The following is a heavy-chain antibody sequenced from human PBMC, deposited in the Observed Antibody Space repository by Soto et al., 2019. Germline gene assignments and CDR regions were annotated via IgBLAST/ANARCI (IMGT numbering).Heavy chain of an antibody. J-gene: IGHJ3*02. V-gene: IGHV3-23*01. CDR1: GFTFSSYA. CDR3: AKVGGYCSGGSCYDAFDI. Sequence: GGSLRLSCAASGFTFSSYAMSWVRQAPGKGLEWVSAISGSGGSTYYADSAKGRFTISRDNSKNTLYLQMNSLRAEDTAVYYCAKVGGYCSGGSCYDAFDIWGQGTMVTVSS. D-gene: IGHD2-15*01. CDR2: ISGSGGST.